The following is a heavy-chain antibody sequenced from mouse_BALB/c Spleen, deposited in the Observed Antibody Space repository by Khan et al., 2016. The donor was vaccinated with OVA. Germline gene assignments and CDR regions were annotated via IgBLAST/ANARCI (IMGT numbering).Heavy chain of an antibody. CDR1: GYTFSGYW. J-gene: IGHJ2*01. Sequence: QVRLQQSGAEQAKPGASVKMSCKTSGYTFSGYWMHWVKQRPGQGLEWIGYINPTSGYTDYNEKFKDKATLSADKSSSTAYMQLTSLTSEDSAVYYCARDRIDYWGQGTTLTVSS. V-gene: IGHV1-7*01. CDR3: ARDRIDY. CDR2: INPTSGYT.